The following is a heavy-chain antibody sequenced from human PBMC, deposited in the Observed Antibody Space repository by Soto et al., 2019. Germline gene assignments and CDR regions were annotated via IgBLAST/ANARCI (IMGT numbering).Heavy chain of an antibody. D-gene: IGHD3-9*01. CDR1: GGSIGTYY. CDR2: IYYRGNT. J-gene: IGHJ4*02. V-gene: IGHV4-59*08. CDR3: ARHPGYYDILTGYTTYYFDY. Sequence: PSETLSLTCTVSGGSIGTYYWSWIRQPPGKGLEWIGYIYYRGNTDYNPSLKSRVTISLDTPKNQFSLKLSSVTAADTAVYYCARHPGYYDILTGYTTYYFDYWGQRTLVTVPQ.